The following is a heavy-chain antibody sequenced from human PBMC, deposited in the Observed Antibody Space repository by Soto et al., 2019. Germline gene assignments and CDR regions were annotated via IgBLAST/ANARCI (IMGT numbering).Heavy chain of an antibody. CDR2: IYYSGST. CDR1: GGSMSSYY. J-gene: IGHJ4*02. V-gene: IGHV4-59*08. Sequence: LWWSLSITCAVSGGSMSSYYCSWIRQPPGKGLEWIGYIYYSGSTNYNPSLKSRVTISVDTSKNQFSLKLSSVTAADTAVYYCARHSDYGSGNDYFDYWGQGTLVTVSS. D-gene: IGHD3-10*01. CDR3: ARHSDYGSGNDYFDY.